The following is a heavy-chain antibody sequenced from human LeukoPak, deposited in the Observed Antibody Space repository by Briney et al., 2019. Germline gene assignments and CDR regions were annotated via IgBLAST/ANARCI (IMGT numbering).Heavy chain of an antibody. J-gene: IGHJ4*02. Sequence: GGSLRLSCEASGFIFSDYWMSWVRQAPGKGLEWVANIKHDGSATFYVDSVKGRFTVSRDNAKNSVYLHLSSLRDEDTAVYYCARASTGRSRDYWGQGTLVTVSS. CDR2: IKHDGSAT. V-gene: IGHV3-7*01. CDR3: ARASTGRSRDY. CDR1: GFIFSDYW. D-gene: IGHD2-2*01.